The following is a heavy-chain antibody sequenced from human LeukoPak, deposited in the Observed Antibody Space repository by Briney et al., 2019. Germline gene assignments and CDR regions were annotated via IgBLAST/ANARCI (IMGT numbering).Heavy chain of an antibody. CDR3: AKGPLYSGDYFDY. J-gene: IGHJ4*02. D-gene: IGHD4-17*01. Sequence: PGGSLRLSCAASGFTFSSYGMHWVRQAPGKGLEWVPFIRYDGSNKYYADSVKGRFTISRDNSKNTLYLQMNSLRAEDTAIYSCAKGPLYSGDYFDYWGQGTLVTVSS. V-gene: IGHV3-30*02. CDR1: GFTFSSYG. CDR2: IRYDGSNK.